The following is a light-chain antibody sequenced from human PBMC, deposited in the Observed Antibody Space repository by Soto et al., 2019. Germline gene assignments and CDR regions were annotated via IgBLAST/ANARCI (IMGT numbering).Light chain of an antibody. CDR3: SLSYSGIWV. CDR1: TGAVATNHY. Sequence: QAVVTQEPSLTVSPGGTVTLTCASSTGAVATNHYPYWFQQKPGRAPRTLIYDTNNRHSWAPARFSGSLLGGKPALTLSGAQPEDEAEYYCSLSYSGIWVFGGGTKLTVL. J-gene: IGLJ3*02. V-gene: IGLV7-46*01. CDR2: DTN.